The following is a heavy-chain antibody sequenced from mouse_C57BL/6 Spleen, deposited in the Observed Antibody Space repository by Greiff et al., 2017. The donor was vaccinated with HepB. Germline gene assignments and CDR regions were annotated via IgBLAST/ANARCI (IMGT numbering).Heavy chain of an antibody. V-gene: IGHV14-2*01. Sequence: EVQLQQSGAELVKPGASVKLSCTASGFNIKDYYMHWVKQRTEQGLEWIGRIDPEDGETKYAPKFQGKATITADTSSNTAYLQLSSLTSEDTAVYYCARAPPPAYYSNYDGYFDVWGTGTTVTVSS. CDR1: GFNIKDYY. D-gene: IGHD2-5*01. CDR2: IDPEDGET. CDR3: ARAPPPAYYSNYDGYFDV. J-gene: IGHJ1*03.